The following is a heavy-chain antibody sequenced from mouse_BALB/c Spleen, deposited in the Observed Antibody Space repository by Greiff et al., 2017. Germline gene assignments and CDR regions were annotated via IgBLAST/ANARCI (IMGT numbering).Heavy chain of an antibody. Sequence: EVKLEESGPGLVKPSQSLSLTCTVTGYSITSDYAWNWIRQFPGNKLEWMGYISYSGSTSYNPSLKSRISITRDTSKNQFFLQLNSVTTEDTATYYCARSGNGGYAMDYWGQGTSVTVSS. CDR3: ARSGNGGYAMDY. V-gene: IGHV3-2*02. D-gene: IGHD2-1*01. CDR2: ISYSGST. J-gene: IGHJ4*01. CDR1: GYSITSDYA.